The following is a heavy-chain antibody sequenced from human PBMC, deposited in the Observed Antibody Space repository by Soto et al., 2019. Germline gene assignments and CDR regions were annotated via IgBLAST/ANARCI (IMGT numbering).Heavy chain of an antibody. CDR1: GYTFTGYY. Sequence: ASVKVSCKASGYTFTGYYMHWVRQAPGQGLEWMGWINPNSGGTNYAQKFQGWVTMTRDTSISTAYMELSRLRSDDTAVYYCARDSVAGTPNFDYWGQGTLVTVSS. CDR3: ARDSVAGTPNFDY. D-gene: IGHD6-19*01. J-gene: IGHJ4*02. CDR2: INPNSGGT. V-gene: IGHV1-2*04.